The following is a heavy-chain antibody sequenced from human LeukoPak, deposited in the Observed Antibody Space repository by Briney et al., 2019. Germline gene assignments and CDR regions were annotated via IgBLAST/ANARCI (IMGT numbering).Heavy chain of an antibody. V-gene: IGHV4-59*12. CDR2: IYYSGST. CDR3: ARERGITMVRGVIMPFDY. J-gene: IGHJ4*02. D-gene: IGHD3-10*01. CDR1: GGSISSYY. Sequence: SETLSLTCTVSGGSISSYYWSWIRQPPGKGLEWIGYIYYSGSTNYNPSLKSRVTISVDTSKNQFSLKLSSVTAADTAVYYCARERGITMVRGVIMPFDYWGQGTLVTVSS.